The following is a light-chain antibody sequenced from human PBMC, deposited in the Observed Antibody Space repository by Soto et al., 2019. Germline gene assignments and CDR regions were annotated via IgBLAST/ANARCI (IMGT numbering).Light chain of an antibody. V-gene: IGLV2-11*01. CDR1: SSDVGGYNY. Sequence: QSALTQPRSVSGSPGQSVTISCTGTSSDVGGYNYVSLYQQHPGKAPKLMIYDVSKRPSGVPDRFSGSKSGNTASLTISGLQAEDEAAYYCCSYAGSYTWVFGGGTQLTV. J-gene: IGLJ3*02. CDR3: CSYAGSYTWV. CDR2: DVS.